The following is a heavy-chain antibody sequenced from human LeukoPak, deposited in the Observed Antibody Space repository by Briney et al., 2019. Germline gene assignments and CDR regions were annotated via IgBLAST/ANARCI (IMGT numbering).Heavy chain of an antibody. CDR1: GGSIGSSSYY. J-gene: IGHJ6*02. CDR2: IYYSGST. V-gene: IGHV4-39*07. CDR3: ARLLGSGKMYYYYYYGMDV. D-gene: IGHD6-19*01. Sequence: SETLSLTCTVSGGSIGSSSYYWGWIRQPPGKGLEWIGSIYYSGSTYYNPSLKSRVTISVDTSKNQFSLKLSSVTAADTAVYYCARLLGSGKMYYYYYYGMDVWGRGITVTVSS.